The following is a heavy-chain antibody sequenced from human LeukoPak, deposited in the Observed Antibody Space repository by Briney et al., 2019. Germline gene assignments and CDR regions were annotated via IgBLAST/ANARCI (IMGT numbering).Heavy chain of an antibody. CDR2: ISAYDGNT. CDR1: GYTFTTYG. CDR3: ARDHSSSGQLFDY. V-gene: IGHV1-18*01. Sequence: ASVKVSCKASGYTFTTYGISWVRQAPGQGLEWMGWISAYDGNTKYAQKLQGRVTMTTDTSTSTAYMEVRSLTSDDTAVYYCARDHSSSGQLFDYWGQGTLVTVSS. J-gene: IGHJ4*02. D-gene: IGHD6-13*01.